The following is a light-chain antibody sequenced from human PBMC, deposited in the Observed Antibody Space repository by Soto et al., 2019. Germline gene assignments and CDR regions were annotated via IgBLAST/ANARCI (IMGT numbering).Light chain of an antibody. J-gene: IGKJ3*01. Sequence: EIVMTQSPATLSVSPGERATLSCRASQSVGSNLAWYQQKPGQAPRLLIYGASTRPTGIQARFSGREGGTEFTLTISSLQSEDFAVYYCQQYNKWPLTFGPGTKLDIK. CDR1: QSVGSN. V-gene: IGKV3-15*01. CDR3: QQYNKWPLT. CDR2: GAS.